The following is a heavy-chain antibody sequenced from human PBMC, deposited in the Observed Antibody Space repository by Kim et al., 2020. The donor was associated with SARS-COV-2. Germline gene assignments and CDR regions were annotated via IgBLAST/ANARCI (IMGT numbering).Heavy chain of an antibody. CDR3: ARQRHYDILTGTFDY. Sequence: GGSLRLSCAASGFTFSSYAMHWVRQAPGKGLEWVAVISYDGSNKYYADSVKGRFTISRDNSKNTLYLQMNSLRAEDTAVYYCARQRHYDILTGTFDYWGQGTLVTVSS. CDR2: ISYDGSNK. CDR1: GFTFSSYA. J-gene: IGHJ4*02. V-gene: IGHV3-30*04. D-gene: IGHD3-9*01.